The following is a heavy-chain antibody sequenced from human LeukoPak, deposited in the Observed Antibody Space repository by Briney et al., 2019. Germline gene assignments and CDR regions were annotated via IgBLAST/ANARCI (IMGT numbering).Heavy chain of an antibody. D-gene: IGHD5-24*01. V-gene: IGHV3-7*03. Sequence: GGSLRLSCAASGFIFSRYWMPCVPEAPGKGGEWRANIKKHGSETNYVDSAKGRFTISRDNAKKSLYLQTNSLRADDTALYYCARQTEIFAYNRFWGQGTMVTVSS. J-gene: IGHJ4*02. CDR1: GFIFSRYW. CDR2: IKKHGSET. CDR3: ARQTEIFAYNRF.